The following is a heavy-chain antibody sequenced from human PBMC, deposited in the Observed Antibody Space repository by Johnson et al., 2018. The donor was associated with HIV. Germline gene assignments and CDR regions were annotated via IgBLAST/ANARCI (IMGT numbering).Heavy chain of an antibody. J-gene: IGHJ3*02. CDR3: AGGRIGAFDI. CDR1: GFTFSSYG. CDR2: ISFDGSYK. D-gene: IGHD2-15*01. V-gene: IGHV3-30*03. Sequence: QMQLVESGGGVVQSGRSLRLSCAASGFTFSSYGMHWVRQAPGKGLEWVAIISFDGSYKYYADSVKGRFTISRDNSKNTLYLQMNSLRAEDTALYYCAGGRIGAFDIWGQGTVVTVSS.